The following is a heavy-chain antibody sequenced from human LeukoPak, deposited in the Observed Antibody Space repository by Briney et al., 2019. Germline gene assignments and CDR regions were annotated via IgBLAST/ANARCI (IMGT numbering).Heavy chain of an antibody. CDR2: INHSGST. CDR1: GGSFSGYY. CDR3: ARAQSRVVAETGFGLNYYYYYMDV. J-gene: IGHJ6*03. D-gene: IGHD2-15*01. Sequence: SETLSLTCAVYGGSFSGYYWSWIRQPPGKGLEWIGEINHSGSTNYNPSLKSRVTISVDTSKNQFSLKLSSVTAADTAVYYCARAQSRVVAETGFGLNYYYYYMDVWGKGTTVTISS. V-gene: IGHV4-34*01.